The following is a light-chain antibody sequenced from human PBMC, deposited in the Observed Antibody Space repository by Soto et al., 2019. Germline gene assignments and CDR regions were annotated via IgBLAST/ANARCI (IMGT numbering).Light chain of an antibody. CDR2: EVS. CDR3: SSYTSRGTLL. CDR1: SIDVADYNY. J-gene: IGLJ2*01. V-gene: IGLV2-14*01. Sequence: QSALTQPASVSGSPGQSITISCTGSSIDVADYNYVSWYQQHPGKAPKLIISEVSFRPSGVSNRFSGSKSGNTASLTISGLQTEDEAEYYCSSYTSRGTLLFGGGTKVTVL.